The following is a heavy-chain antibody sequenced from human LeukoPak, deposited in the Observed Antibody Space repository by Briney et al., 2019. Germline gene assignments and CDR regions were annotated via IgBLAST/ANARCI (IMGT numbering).Heavy chain of an antibody. CDR1: GGSMSRYY. J-gene: IGHJ4*02. CDR3: ARGREGSSWYFDY. D-gene: IGHD6-13*01. Sequence: AETLSLTCSVWGGSMSRYYALGIRRPTGGGLEGVGYIYYSGSTNYTPSHKSRVTISVDTSKNQYSLKLSSVTAADTAVYYCARGREGSSWYFDYSGQGTPV. V-gene: IGHV4-59*13. CDR2: IYYSGST.